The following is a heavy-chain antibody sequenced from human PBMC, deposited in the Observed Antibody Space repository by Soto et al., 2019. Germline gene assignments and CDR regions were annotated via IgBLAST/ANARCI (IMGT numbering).Heavy chain of an antibody. J-gene: IGHJ6*02. V-gene: IGHV1-69*01. CDR1: RVAFSKFI. Sequence: QAQLEQSGGEVQKPGSSVKVSCKASRVAFSKFIVTWVRQAPGLGLEWVGGIIPVFGTANYAQKFQGRVTTTADESTSTSYMEVNNLRSEDTAVYYCAKVRYSSPMGYYYGMDVWGQGTTVTVSS. CDR2: IIPVFGTA. CDR3: AKVRYSSPMGYYYGMDV. D-gene: IGHD2-2*01.